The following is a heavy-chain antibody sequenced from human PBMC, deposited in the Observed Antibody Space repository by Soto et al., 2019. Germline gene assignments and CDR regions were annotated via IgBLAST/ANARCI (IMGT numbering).Heavy chain of an antibody. CDR2: INPNSGGT. CDR3: ARGWGIAAPGPNWFDP. J-gene: IGHJ5*02. CDR1: GYSLSGYY. V-gene: IGHV1-2*02. Sequence: ASVKVSCKASGYSLSGYYLHWVRQAPRQGPEWMGWINPNSGGTKYVQKFQGRVTMTRDTSISTFYLELSRLRSDDTAVYYCARGWGIAAPGPNWFDPWGQGTLVTVSS. D-gene: IGHD6-13*01.